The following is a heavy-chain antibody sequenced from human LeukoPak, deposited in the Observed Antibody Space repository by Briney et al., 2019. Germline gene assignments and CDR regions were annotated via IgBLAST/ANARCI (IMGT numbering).Heavy chain of an antibody. D-gene: IGHD6-13*01. Sequence: GGSLRLSCATSGFTFSSYSMSWVRQAPGEGLEWVPVIGGGGDTSTYYADSVKGRFTISRDNSKNTLYLHMNSLRAEDTAVYYCATRGIAAAWGQGTLVTVSS. CDR3: ATRGIAAA. V-gene: IGHV3-23*01. J-gene: IGHJ5*02. CDR2: IGGGGDTST. CDR1: GFTFSSYS.